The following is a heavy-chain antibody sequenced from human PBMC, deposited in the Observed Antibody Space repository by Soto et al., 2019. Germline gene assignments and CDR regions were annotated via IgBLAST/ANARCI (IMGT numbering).Heavy chain of an antibody. Sequence: EEQLVESGGGLVKPGGSLTLSCVGSGFIFSNAWMNWVRQAPGKGLEWVGRIKSKVDGETTDYAAAVEGRFTVLRDDSNHTVYLQMNNLKTEDTAVYYCSTGGYFFDFWGQGTLVTVSS. CDR2: IKSKVDGETT. CDR3: STGGYFFDF. CDR1: GFIFSNAW. J-gene: IGHJ4*02. V-gene: IGHV3-15*07. D-gene: IGHD3-16*01.